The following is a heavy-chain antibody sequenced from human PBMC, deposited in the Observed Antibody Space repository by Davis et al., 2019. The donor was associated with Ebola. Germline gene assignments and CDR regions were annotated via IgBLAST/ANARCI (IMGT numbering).Heavy chain of an antibody. J-gene: IGHJ6*02. CDR3: ARDRIVVVPAAILYYYYGMDV. Sequence: ASVKVSCKASGYTFTSYGISWVRQAPGQGLEWMGWISPYNGNTNYAQKFQGWVTMTRDTSISTAYMELSRLRSDDTAVYYCARDRIVVVPAAILYYYYGMDVWGQGTTVTVSS. V-gene: IGHV1-18*01. CDR1: GYTFTSYG. CDR2: ISPYNGNT. D-gene: IGHD2-2*01.